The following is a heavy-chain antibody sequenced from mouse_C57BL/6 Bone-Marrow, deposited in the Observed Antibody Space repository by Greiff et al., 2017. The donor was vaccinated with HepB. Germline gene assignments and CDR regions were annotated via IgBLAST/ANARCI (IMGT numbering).Heavy chain of an antibody. D-gene: IGHD2-3*01. Sequence: VQLQQPGAELVKPGASVKLSCKASGYTFTSYWMHWVKQRPGQGLEWIGMIHPNSGSTNYNEKFKSKATLTVDKSSSTAYMQRSSLTSEDSAVYYCARLYDGYYGWFAYWGQGTLVTVSA. V-gene: IGHV1-64*01. CDR3: ARLYDGYYGWFAY. J-gene: IGHJ3*01. CDR1: GYTFTSYW. CDR2: IHPNSGST.